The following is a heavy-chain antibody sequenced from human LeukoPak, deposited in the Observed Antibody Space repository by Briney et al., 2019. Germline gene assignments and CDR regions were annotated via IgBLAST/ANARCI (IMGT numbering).Heavy chain of an antibody. CDR2: IIPIFGTA. V-gene: IGHV1-69*01. CDR1: RGTFSSYA. CDR3: ARLSRKYGSGSYYNKHTSYTPLIDY. D-gene: IGHD3-10*01. J-gene: IGHJ4*02. Sequence: SVKVSCKASRGTFSSYAINWVRQAPGQGLEWMGGIIPIFGTANYAQKFQGRVTVTADESTSTAYMELSSLRSEDTAVYYCARLSRKYGSGSYYNKHTSYTPLIDYWGQGTLVTVSS.